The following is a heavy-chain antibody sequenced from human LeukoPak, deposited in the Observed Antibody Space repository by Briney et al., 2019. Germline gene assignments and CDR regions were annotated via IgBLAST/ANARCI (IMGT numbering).Heavy chain of an antibody. V-gene: IGHV4-59*01. D-gene: IGHD6-19*01. CDR2: IYYSGST. CDR1: GGSISSYY. J-gene: IGHJ4*02. Sequence: SETLSLTCTVSGGSISSYYWSWIRQPPGKGLEWIGYIYYSGSTNYNPSLKSRVTISVDTSKNQFSLKLSSVIAADTAVYYCAGTYSSGWYVFDYWGQGTLVTVSS. CDR3: AGTYSSGWYVFDY.